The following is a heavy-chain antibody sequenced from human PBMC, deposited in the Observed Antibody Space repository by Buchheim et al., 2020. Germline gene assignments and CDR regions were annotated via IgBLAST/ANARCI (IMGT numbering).Heavy chain of an antibody. CDR2: IIPILGIA. V-gene: IGHV1-69*09. Sequence: QVQLVQSGAEVKKPGASVKVSCKASGYTFTSYYMHWVRQAPGQGLEWMGRIIPILGIANYAQKFQGRVTITADKSTSTAYMELSSLRSEDTAVYYCVRGEDYYGSGSYYNGWFDPWGQGTL. CDR3: VRGEDYYGSGSYYNGWFDP. D-gene: IGHD3-10*01. J-gene: IGHJ5*02. CDR1: GYTFTSYY.